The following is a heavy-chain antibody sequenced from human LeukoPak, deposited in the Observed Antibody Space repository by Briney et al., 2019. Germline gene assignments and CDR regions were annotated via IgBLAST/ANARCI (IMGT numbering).Heavy chain of an antibody. CDR1: GFIFSSYA. CDR3: AREERSWACSGGSCDYYYYYVDV. CDR2: ISYDGNNK. D-gene: IGHD2-15*01. Sequence: GGSLRLSCAASGFIFSSYAMHWVRQAPGKGLEWVAVISYDGNNKFYADSVKGRFIISRDNAKNSLYLQMNSLRAEDTAVYYCAREERSWACSGGSCDYYYYYVDVWGKGTTVTVSS. J-gene: IGHJ6*03. V-gene: IGHV3-30*04.